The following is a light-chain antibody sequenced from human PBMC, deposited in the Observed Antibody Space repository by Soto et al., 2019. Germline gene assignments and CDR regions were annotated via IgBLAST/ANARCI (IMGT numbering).Light chain of an antibody. CDR3: QQYGSSPPAT. CDR2: GAS. V-gene: IGKV3-20*01. J-gene: IGKJ1*01. Sequence: IVMTQSPATLSLSPWERATLSCRASQSVSSSYLAWYQQKPGQAPRLLIYGASSRATGIPDRFSGSGSGTDFTLTISRLEPEDFAVYYCQQYGSSPPATFGQGTKVDIK. CDR1: QSVSSSY.